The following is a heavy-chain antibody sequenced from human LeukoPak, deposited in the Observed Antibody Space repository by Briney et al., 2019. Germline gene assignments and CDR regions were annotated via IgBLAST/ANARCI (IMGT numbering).Heavy chain of an antibody. CDR1: GFTFSSYS. D-gene: IGHD4-17*01. V-gene: IGHV3-21*01. Sequence: GGSLRLSRAASGFTFSSYSMNWVRQAPGKGLEWVSSISSSSSYIYYADSVKGRFTISRDNAQNSLYLQMNSLRAEDTAVYYCARSRDYRELTIDYWGQGTLVTVSS. J-gene: IGHJ4*02. CDR2: ISSSSSYI. CDR3: ARSRDYRELTIDY.